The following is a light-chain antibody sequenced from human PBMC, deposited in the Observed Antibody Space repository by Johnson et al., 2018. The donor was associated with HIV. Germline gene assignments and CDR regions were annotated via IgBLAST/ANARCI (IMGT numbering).Light chain of an antibody. V-gene: IGLV1-51*02. CDR2: ENN. J-gene: IGLJ1*01. CDR3: GTWDSSLSAGV. CDR1: SSNIGNNY. Sequence: QSVLTQPPSVSAAPGQKVTISCSGSSSNIGNNYVSWYQQLPGTAPKLLIYENNKRPSGFPDRFSGSKSGTSATLGITGLRTGDEANYYCGTWDSSLSAGVFGTGTKVTVL.